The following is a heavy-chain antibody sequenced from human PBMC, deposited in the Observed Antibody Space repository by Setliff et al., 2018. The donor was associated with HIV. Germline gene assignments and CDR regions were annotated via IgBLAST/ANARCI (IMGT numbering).Heavy chain of an antibody. CDR1: GFDFSTYA. Sequence: PGGSLRLSCAASGFDFSTYAMHWVRQAPGKGLEWVAYLWFDGTNIYYADSVKGRFTISRDNSKNTLYLQMNSLRVEDTGVYFCARASYSSSWYNIRPFDYWAQGILVTVSS. V-gene: IGHV3-33*01. CDR2: LWFDGTNI. CDR3: ARASYSSSWYNIRPFDY. J-gene: IGHJ4*02. D-gene: IGHD6-13*01.